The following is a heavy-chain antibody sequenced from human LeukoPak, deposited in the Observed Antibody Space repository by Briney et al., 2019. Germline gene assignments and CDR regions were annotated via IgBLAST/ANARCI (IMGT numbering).Heavy chain of an antibody. V-gene: IGHV3-21*06. CDR3: ARDPYSGSYGPYYYYYMDV. CDR1: GFTFSSYN. Sequence: GGSLRLSCAASGFTFSSYNMNWVRQAPGKGPEWVSSITSSSSYIYYADSVKGRFTISRDNAKNSLYLQMDSLRVEDTAVYYCARDPYSGSYGPYYYYYMDVWGKGTTVTISS. J-gene: IGHJ6*03. D-gene: IGHD1-26*01. CDR2: ITSSSSYI.